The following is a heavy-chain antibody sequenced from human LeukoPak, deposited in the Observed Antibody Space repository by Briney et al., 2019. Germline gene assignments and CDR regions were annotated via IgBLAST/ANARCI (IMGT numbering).Heavy chain of an antibody. CDR1: GGSFSGYY. V-gene: IGHV4-34*01. J-gene: IGHJ6*02. CDR3: AREVFIAVAGTIGYYYGMDV. Sequence: PSETLSLTCAVYGGSFSGYYWSWIRQRPGKGLEWIGEINHSGSTNYNPSLTSRVTISVDTSKNQFSLKLSSVTAADTAVYYCAREVFIAVAGTIGYYYGMDVWGQGTTVTVSS. CDR2: INHSGST. D-gene: IGHD6-19*01.